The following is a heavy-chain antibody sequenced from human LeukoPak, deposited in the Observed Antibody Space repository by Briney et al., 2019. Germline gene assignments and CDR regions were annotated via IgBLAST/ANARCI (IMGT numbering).Heavy chain of an antibody. V-gene: IGHV3-74*01. CDR3: ARGEYSSGWYAY. J-gene: IGHJ4*02. CDR1: GFIFSSKW. Sequence: GGSLRLSCAASGFIFSSKWMHWVRQAPGEGLMWVSRINTDGRATSYADSVKGRFTISRDNAENTLYLQMNSLRAEDTAVYFCARGEYSSGWYAYWGQGTLVTVSS. D-gene: IGHD6-19*01. CDR2: INTDGRAT.